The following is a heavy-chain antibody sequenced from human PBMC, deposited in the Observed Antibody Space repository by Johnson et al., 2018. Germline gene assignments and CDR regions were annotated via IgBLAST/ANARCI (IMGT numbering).Heavy chain of an antibody. CDR3: AKGLLREFDWGDVFDI. V-gene: IGHV3-33*06. J-gene: IGHJ3*02. CDR2: IWYDGPTK. CDR1: GFTFNNYG. D-gene: IGHD3-9*01. Sequence: QVQLVQSGGGVVQPGRSLRLSCAASGFTFNNYGMHWVRQAPGKGLEWVAIIWYDGPTKYYADSVKGRFTLSRDNSKNTLYLQMNRLSAEETAVYYCAKGLLREFDWGDVFDIWGQGTMVTVSS.